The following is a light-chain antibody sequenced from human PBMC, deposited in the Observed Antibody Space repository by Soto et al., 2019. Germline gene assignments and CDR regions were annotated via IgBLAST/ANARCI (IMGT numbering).Light chain of an antibody. J-gene: IGKJ4*01. V-gene: IGKV1-27*01. CDR1: QGISDH. Sequence: DIQMTQSPSSLSASVGDRVIITCRASQGISDHLAWYQQKPGKVPKLLIYAASTVQSGVPSRFSGSGSGTEFTLTLRRLQPEDVATYYCQKHNGAPFTFGGGTKVEIK. CDR3: QKHNGAPFT. CDR2: AAS.